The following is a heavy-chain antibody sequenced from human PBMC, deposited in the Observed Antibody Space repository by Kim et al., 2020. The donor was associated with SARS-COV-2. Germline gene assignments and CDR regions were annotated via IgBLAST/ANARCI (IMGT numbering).Heavy chain of an antibody. Sequence: ASVKVSCKVSGYTLTELSMHWVRQAPGKGLEWMGGFDPEDGETIYAQKFQGRVTMTEDTSTDTAYMELSSLRSEDTAVYYCASSGYSSSWYFYYYGMDVWGQGTTVTVSS. CDR3: ASSGYSSSWYFYYYGMDV. D-gene: IGHD6-13*01. CDR2: FDPEDGET. V-gene: IGHV1-24*01. J-gene: IGHJ6*02. CDR1: GYTLTELS.